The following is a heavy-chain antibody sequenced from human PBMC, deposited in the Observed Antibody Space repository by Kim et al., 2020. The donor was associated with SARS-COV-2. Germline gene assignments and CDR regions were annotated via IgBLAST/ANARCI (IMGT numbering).Heavy chain of an antibody. CDR3: AKVRGVAATRGAFDY. CDR2: ISWNSGSI. Sequence: SLRPSCAASGFTFDDYAMHWVRQAPGKGLEWVSGISWNSGSIGYADSAKGRFTIPRDNAKNPLSLQMNSLRAEDTALYYCAKVRGVAATRGAFDYWGQGTLVTVSS. CDR1: GFTFDDYA. V-gene: IGHV3-9*01. D-gene: IGHD6-13*01. J-gene: IGHJ4*02.